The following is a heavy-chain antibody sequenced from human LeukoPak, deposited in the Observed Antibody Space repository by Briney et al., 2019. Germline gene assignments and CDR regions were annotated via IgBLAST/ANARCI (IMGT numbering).Heavy chain of an antibody. J-gene: IGHJ4*02. D-gene: IGHD6-19*01. Sequence: SETLSLTCAVYGGSFSGYYWSWIRQPPGKGLEWIGEINHSGSTNYNPSLKSRVTISVDTSKNQFSLKLSSVTAADTAVYYCARGRRVGRGMVPIAVAGRPFDYWGQGTLVTVSS. CDR3: ARGRRVGRGMVPIAVAGRPFDY. V-gene: IGHV4-34*01. CDR2: INHSGST. CDR1: GGSFSGYY.